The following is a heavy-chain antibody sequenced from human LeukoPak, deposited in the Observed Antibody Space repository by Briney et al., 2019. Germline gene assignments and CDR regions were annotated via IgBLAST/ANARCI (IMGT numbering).Heavy chain of an antibody. CDR3: ARPYSSSWRYYYYGMDV. V-gene: IGHV1-2*02. Sequence: ASVKVSCKASGYTFTGYYMHWVRQAPGQGLEWMGWINPNSGGTNYAQKFQGRVTMTRDTSISTAYMELSRLRSDDTAVYYCARPYSSSWRYYYYGMDVWGQGTTVTVSS. CDR1: GYTFTGYY. CDR2: INPNSGGT. D-gene: IGHD6-13*01. J-gene: IGHJ6*02.